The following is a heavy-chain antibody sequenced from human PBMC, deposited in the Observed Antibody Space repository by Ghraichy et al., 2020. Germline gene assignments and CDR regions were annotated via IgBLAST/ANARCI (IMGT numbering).Heavy chain of an antibody. J-gene: IGHJ4*02. CDR1: GGSISSYY. CDR2: IYYSGST. V-gene: IGHV4-59*01. Sequence: SQTLSLTCTVSGGSISSYYWSWIRQPPGKGLEWIGYIYYSGSTNYNPSLKSRVTISVDTSKNQFSLKLSSVTAADTAVYYCARVHDVAALGLAREYYFDYWGQRTLVTVSS. CDR3: ARVHDVAALGLAREYYFDY. D-gene: IGHD6-6*01.